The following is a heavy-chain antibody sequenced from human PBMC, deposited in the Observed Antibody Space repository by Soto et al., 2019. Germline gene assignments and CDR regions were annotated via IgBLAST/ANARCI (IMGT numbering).Heavy chain of an antibody. D-gene: IGHD1-26*01. Sequence: ASVKVSCKASGYTFTGYYIHWLRQAPGQGLEWMGWINPNSGGTNHAQKFQGRVTMTRDTSISTAYMELSRLRSDDTAVYYCARSWDEVWYFGSWGQGTLVTVSS. V-gene: IGHV1-2*02. CDR3: ARSWDEVWYFGS. CDR2: INPNSGGT. J-gene: IGHJ4*02. CDR1: GYTFTGYY.